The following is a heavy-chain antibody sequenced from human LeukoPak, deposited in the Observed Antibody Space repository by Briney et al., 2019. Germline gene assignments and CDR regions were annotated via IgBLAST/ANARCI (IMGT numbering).Heavy chain of an antibody. CDR3: ARYDYDSSAYYYIDY. Sequence: PGGSLRLSCAASGFTFSSYAMSWVRQAPGKGLEWVSYISSSSSTIYYADSVKGRFTISRDNAKNSLYLQMNSLRAEDTAVYYCARYDYDSSAYYYIDYWGQGTLVTVSS. CDR1: GFTFSSYA. J-gene: IGHJ4*02. CDR2: ISSSSSTI. V-gene: IGHV3-48*01. D-gene: IGHD3-22*01.